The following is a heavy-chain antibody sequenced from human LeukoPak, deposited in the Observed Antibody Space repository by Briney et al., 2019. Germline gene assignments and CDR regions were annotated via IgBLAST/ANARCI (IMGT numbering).Heavy chain of an antibody. CDR3: ARKNDFDI. D-gene: IGHD2/OR15-2a*01. CDR2: IFYSGRT. V-gene: IGHV4-59*01. Sequence: SETLSLTCTLSGGPINHDHWNWIRQPPGKGLEWIGCIFYSGRTYYNPSLKSRGTISVDMSKSQFSLRLTSVTAADTAVYYCARKNDFDIWGQGTLVTVSS. CDR1: GGPINHDH. J-gene: IGHJ3*02.